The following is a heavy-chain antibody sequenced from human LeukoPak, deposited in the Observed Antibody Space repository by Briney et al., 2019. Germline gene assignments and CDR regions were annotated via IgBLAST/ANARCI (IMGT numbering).Heavy chain of an antibody. CDR3: ARIRGGNNYHFDY. V-gene: IGHV1-2*02. J-gene: IGHJ4*02. CDR1: GYTFTDYY. D-gene: IGHD1-26*01. Sequence: ASVKVSCKASGYTFTDYYIHWVRQAPGQGLEWMGWINPYTGVTNYAQNFQGRVTMTRDTSISTAYMDLNRLTSADTAMYYCARIRGGNNYHFDYWGQGTLVTVSS. CDR2: INPYTGVT.